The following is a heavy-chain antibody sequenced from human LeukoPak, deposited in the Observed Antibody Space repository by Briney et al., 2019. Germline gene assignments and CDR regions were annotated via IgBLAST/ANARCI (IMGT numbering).Heavy chain of an antibody. D-gene: IGHD3-3*01. CDR1: GFTFSSYW. V-gene: IGHV3-7*01. Sequence: GGSLRLSCAASGFTFSSYWMSWVRQAPGKGLEWVANIKQDGSEKYYVDSVKGRFTISRDNAKNSLYLQMNSLRAEDTAVYYCARDRLRFLEWSPDAFDIWGQGTMVTVSS. CDR2: IKQDGSEK. CDR3: ARDRLRFLEWSPDAFDI. J-gene: IGHJ3*02.